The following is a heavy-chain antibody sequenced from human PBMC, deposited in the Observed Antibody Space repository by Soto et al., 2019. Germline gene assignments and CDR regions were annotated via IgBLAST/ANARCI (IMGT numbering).Heavy chain of an antibody. D-gene: IGHD5-12*01. Sequence: QVQLQGSGPGLMKPSQTLSLTCTVSGGSISGTAYYWSWIRQHPGTGLEWIGYIYYSGSTYYNPSLKSRVTISVDTSKNQFSLKLSSVTAADTAVYYCARGRWLQSFEYWGQGTLVTVSS. CDR3: ARGRWLQSFEY. CDR1: GGSISGTAYY. J-gene: IGHJ4*02. V-gene: IGHV4-31*03. CDR2: IYYSGST.